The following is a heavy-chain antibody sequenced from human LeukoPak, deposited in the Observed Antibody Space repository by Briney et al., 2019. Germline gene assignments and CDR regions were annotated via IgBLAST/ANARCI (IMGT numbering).Heavy chain of an antibody. V-gene: IGHV1-18*04. CDR2: ISAYNGNT. Sequence: ASVKVSCKASGYTFTGYYMHWVRQAPGQGLEWMGWISAYNGNTNYAQKLRGRVTMTTDTSTSTAYMELRSLRSDDTAVYYCARLVVITKVTLNWGQGTLVTVSS. CDR1: GYTFTGYY. J-gene: IGHJ4*02. D-gene: IGHD3-22*01. CDR3: ARLVVITKVTLN.